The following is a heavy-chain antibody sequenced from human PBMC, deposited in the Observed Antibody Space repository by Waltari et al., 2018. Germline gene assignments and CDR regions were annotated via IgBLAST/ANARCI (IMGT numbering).Heavy chain of an antibody. D-gene: IGHD3-22*01. Sequence: EVQLVESGGGLVQPGGSLRLSCAASGFTFSSYEMNWVRQAPGKGLEWVSYISSSGSTIYYADSVKGRFTISRDNAKNSLYLQMNSLRAEDTAVYYCASLYYYDSSGYAPHTYRYYYYGMDVWGQGTTVTVSS. CDR1: GFTFSSYE. CDR2: ISSSGSTI. CDR3: ASLYYYDSSGYAPHTYRYYYYGMDV. J-gene: IGHJ6*02. V-gene: IGHV3-48*03.